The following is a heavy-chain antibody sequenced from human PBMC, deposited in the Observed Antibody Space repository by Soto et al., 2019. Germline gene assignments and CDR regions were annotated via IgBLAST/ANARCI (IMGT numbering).Heavy chain of an antibody. D-gene: IGHD3-3*02. Sequence: PGESLKISCQGSGYRFSDYWIHWVRQVPGKGLEWMGKIDPSDSFTTYSPSFQGRVTISIDKSINTAFLRWTGLKSSDTAMYYCANLDFIFGSVDVFDIWGQGTMVTVSS. CDR2: IDPSDSFT. CDR3: ANLDFIFGSVDVFDI. CDR1: GYRFSDYW. V-gene: IGHV5-10-1*04. J-gene: IGHJ3*02.